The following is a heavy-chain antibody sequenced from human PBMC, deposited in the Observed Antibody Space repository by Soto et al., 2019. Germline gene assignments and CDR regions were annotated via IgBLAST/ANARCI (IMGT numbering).Heavy chain of an antibody. J-gene: IGHJ4*02. CDR3: ARDFDADSRTDFDY. V-gene: IGHV3-11*01. CDR1: GFIFSDYY. Sequence: QVLLVESGGGLVKPGGSLRLSCATSGFIFSDYYMHWIRQAPGKGLEWISYISGNGRIIQYADSAKGRFTISRDNAQNSLYLKINSLRAEDTALYFCARDFDADSRTDFDYWGQGTLVTVSS. CDR2: ISGNGRII. D-gene: IGHD4-17*01.